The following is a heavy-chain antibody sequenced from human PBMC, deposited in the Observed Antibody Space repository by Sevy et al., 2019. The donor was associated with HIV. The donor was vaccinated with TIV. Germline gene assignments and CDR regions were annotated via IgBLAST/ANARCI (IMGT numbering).Heavy chain of an antibody. V-gene: IGHV3-23*01. CDR2: ISGSGGST. CDR3: AKDGIWFGTYYYYYYGMDV. CDR1: GFTFSSYA. D-gene: IGHD3-10*01. Sequence: GGSLRLSCAASGFTFSSYAMSWVRQAPGKGLEWVSAISGSGGSTYYADSVKGRFTIARDNSKNTLYLQMNSLRAEDTAVYYCAKDGIWFGTYYYYYYGMDVWGQGTTVIVSS. J-gene: IGHJ6*02.